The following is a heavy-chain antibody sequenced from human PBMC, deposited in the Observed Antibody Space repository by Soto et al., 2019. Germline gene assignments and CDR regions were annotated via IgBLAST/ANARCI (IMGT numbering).Heavy chain of an antibody. CDR3: AKSQEIGTHFFDS. Sequence: GGSLRLSCEASGFTFSGFDMHWVRQPTGKGLEWVSSIGTAGDTYYAVSVKGRFTISRDNAKDSLSLQMNSLRAGDMAVYFCAKSQEIGTHFFDSWGQGTQVTVSS. J-gene: IGHJ4*02. CDR2: IGTAGDT. CDR1: GFTFSGFD. D-gene: IGHD6-13*01. V-gene: IGHV3-13*01.